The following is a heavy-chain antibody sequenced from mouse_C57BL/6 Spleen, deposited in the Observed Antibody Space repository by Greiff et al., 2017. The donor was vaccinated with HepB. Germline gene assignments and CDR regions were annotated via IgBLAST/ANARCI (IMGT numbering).Heavy chain of an antibody. CDR1: GYTFTSYW. CDR2: IDPSDSYT. CDR3: ARTTTVVATGAMDY. Sequence: VQLQQPGAELVKPGASVKLSCKASGYTFTSYWMQWVKQRPGQGLEWIGEIDPSDSYTNYNQKFKGKATLTVDTSSSTAYMQLSSLTSEDSAVYYCARTTTVVATGAMDYWGQGTSVTVSS. D-gene: IGHD1-1*01. J-gene: IGHJ4*01. V-gene: IGHV1-50*01.